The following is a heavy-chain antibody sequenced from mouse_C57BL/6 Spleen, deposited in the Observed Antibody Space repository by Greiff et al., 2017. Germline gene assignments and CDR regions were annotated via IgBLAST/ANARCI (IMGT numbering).Heavy chain of an antibody. CDR3: ARGGETVVASYYFDY. Sequence: QVQLQQPGAELVKPGASVKLSCKASGYTFTSYWMHWVKQRPGQGLEWIGEIDPSDSYTNYNQKFKGKSTLTVDKSSSTAYMQLSSLTSEDSAVYYCARGGETVVASYYFDYWGQGTTLTVSS. CDR2: IDPSDSYT. J-gene: IGHJ2*01. V-gene: IGHV1-69*01. D-gene: IGHD1-1*01. CDR1: GYTFTSYW.